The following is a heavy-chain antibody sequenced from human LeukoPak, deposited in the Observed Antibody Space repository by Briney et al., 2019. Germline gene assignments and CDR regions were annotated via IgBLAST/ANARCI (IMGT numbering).Heavy chain of an antibody. CDR1: GFTFSSYA. Sequence: GGSLRLSCAASGFTFSSYAMHWVRQAPGKRLEWVAVISDDGGIKLYTDSVKGRFSISRDNSKDTMSLEMNSLRAEDTAVYYCARDGVGDGYDFDYRGQGTLVTVSS. D-gene: IGHD5-24*01. V-gene: IGHV3-30-3*01. CDR3: ARDGVGDGYDFDY. J-gene: IGHJ4*02. CDR2: ISDDGGIK.